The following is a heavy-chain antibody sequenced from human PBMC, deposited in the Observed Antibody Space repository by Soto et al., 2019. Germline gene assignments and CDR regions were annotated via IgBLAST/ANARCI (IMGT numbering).Heavy chain of an antibody. J-gene: IGHJ6*02. CDR1: GFTFSDYY. V-gene: IGHV3-11*01. CDR2: ISSTGSTI. CDR3: AGPPVTPHYGMDV. D-gene: IGHD4-17*01. Sequence: QVQLVESGGGLVKPGGSLRLSCAASGFTFSDYYMSWIRQAPGKGLEWVSYISSTGSTIYYADSVKGRFTISRDNAKTSLYLQMNSLRAADTAVYYCAGPPVTPHYGMDVWGQGTTVTVSS.